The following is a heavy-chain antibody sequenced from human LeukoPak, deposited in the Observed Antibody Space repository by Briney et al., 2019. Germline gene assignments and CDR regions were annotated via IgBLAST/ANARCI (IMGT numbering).Heavy chain of an antibody. J-gene: IGHJ4*02. CDR1: GGSISGYH. CDR2: IYYSGSS. D-gene: IGHD3-10*01. CDR3: ARGWFGEFPFDY. Sequence: PSETLSLTCNVSGGSISGYHWSWIRQPPGKGLEWLGYIYYSGSSNYNPSLKSRVTMSADTSKNQFSLKLSSVTAADTAVYYCARGWFGEFPFDYWGQGTLVTVSS. V-gene: IGHV4-59*01.